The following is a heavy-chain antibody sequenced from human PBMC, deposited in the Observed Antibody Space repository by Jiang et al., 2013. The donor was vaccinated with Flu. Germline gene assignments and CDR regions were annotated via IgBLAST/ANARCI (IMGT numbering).Heavy chain of an antibody. J-gene: IGHJ5*02. Sequence: LLKPSETLSLTCTVSGGSISSYYWSWIRQPPGKGLEWIGYIYYSGSTNYNPSLKSRVTISVDTSKNQFSLKLSSVTAADTAVYYCARCFPITMIVGGWFDPWGQGTLVTVSS. CDR3: ARCFPITMIVGGWFDP. V-gene: IGHV4-59*01. CDR1: GGSISSYY. CDR2: IYYSGST. D-gene: IGHD3-22*01.